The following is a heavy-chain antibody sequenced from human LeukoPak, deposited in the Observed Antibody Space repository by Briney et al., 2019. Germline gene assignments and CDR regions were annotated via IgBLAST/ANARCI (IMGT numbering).Heavy chain of an antibody. CDR2: INHSGST. Sequence: PSETLSLTCAVYGGSFSAYYWTWIRQPPGGGLEWIGEINHSGSTNYNPSLKRRVTLLVDTSKNQFSLKLNSVTAADTAVYYCARVSGFCSDGVCRFDYWGQGTLVTVSS. CDR1: GGSFSAYY. J-gene: IGHJ4*02. CDR3: ARVSGFCSDGVCRFDY. D-gene: IGHD2-8*01. V-gene: IGHV4-34*01.